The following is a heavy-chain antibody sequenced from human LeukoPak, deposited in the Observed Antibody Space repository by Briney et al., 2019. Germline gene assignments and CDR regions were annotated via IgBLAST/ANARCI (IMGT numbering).Heavy chain of an antibody. J-gene: IGHJ4*02. D-gene: IGHD6-13*01. CDR2: TYYRSKWYN. Sequence: SQTLSLTCAISGDSVSSNSAAWNWIRQSPSRGLEGLGRTYYRSKWYNDNAVSVKSRITITPDTSKHQFSLQLTSVTPADTAVYYCAKTIHSSGWSYFDYWGQGTLVTVSS. CDR3: AKTIHSSGWSYFDY. V-gene: IGHV6-1*01. CDR1: GDSVSSNSAA.